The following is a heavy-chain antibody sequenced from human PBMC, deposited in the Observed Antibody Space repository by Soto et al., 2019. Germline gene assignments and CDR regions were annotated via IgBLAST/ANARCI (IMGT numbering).Heavy chain of an antibody. CDR3: ARVERGTATTVVDAFDI. Sequence: SETLSITCAVCGESVNSGNYDWSWIRQPPGKGLEWIGEMSHSGGTHFNPSLKSRVTISVDTSKNQFSLKMSSVTAADTALYYCARVERGTATTVVDAFDIWGPGTIVTVSS. CDR1: GESVNSGNYD. D-gene: IGHD1-1*01. V-gene: IGHV4-34*01. CDR2: MSHSGGT. J-gene: IGHJ3*02.